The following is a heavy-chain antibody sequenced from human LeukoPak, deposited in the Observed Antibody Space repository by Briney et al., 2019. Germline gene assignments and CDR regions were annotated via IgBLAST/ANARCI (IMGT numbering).Heavy chain of an antibody. CDR1: GGSISSYY. V-gene: IGHV4-59*08. Sequence: SETLSLTCAVSGGSISSYYWTWIRQPPGKGLEWIGDMYYSGSTKYSPSLKSRLTISVDMSKNQFSLKLSSVTAADTAVYYCAHGAMYQLDYWGQGTLVTVSS. D-gene: IGHD2-2*01. CDR2: MYYSGST. CDR3: AHGAMYQLDY. J-gene: IGHJ4*02.